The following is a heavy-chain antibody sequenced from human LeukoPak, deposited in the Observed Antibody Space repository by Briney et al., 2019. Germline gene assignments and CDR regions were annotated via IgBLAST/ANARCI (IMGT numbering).Heavy chain of an antibody. V-gene: IGHV1-18*01. Sequence: GASVKVSCKASGYTFTSYGISWVRQAPGQGLEWMGWISAYNGNTNYAQKLQGTVNMTTHTSTSPASMELRSLRSDDTAVYYCARDRYCSITKCYNWFDPWGQGTLVTVSS. J-gene: IGHJ5*02. CDR2: ISAYNGNT. CDR3: ARDRYCSITKCYNWFDP. CDR1: GYTFTSYG. D-gene: IGHD2-2*01.